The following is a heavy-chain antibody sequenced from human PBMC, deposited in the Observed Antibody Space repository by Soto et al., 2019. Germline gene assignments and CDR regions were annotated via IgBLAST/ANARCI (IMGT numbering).Heavy chain of an antibody. V-gene: IGHV3-23*01. Sequence: GRSLRLSCAASGFTFSSYAMSLVRQAPGKGLEWVSAISGSGGSTYYADYVKGRFTISRDNSKNTLYLQMNSLRAEDTAVYYCAKEIQVRVAPPNWGQGTLVTVSS. J-gene: IGHJ4*02. CDR3: AKEIQVRVAPPN. CDR1: GFTFSSYA. CDR2: ISGSGGST.